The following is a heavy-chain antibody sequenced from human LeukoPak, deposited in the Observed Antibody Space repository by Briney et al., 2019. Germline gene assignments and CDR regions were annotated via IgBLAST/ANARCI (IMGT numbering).Heavy chain of an antibody. CDR1: GFTFSSYA. J-gene: IGHJ5*02. Sequence: GGSLRLSSAASGFTFSSYAMSWVRQAPGKGREWVSAISGSGGSTYYADSVKGRFTISRDNSKNTLYLQMNSLRAEDTAVYYCAEDYDFWASFERWGQGTLVTVSS. V-gene: IGHV3-23*01. CDR3: AEDYDFWASFER. CDR2: ISGSGGST. D-gene: IGHD3-3*01.